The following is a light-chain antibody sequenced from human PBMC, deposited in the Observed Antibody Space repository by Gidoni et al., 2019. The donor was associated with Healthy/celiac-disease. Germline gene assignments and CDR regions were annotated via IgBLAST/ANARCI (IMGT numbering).Light chain of an antibody. Sequence: QSALTQPASVSGSPGQSITISCTGTSSDVGSYNLVSWYQQHPGKAPKRMIYEVSKRPSGVSNRFSGSKSGNTASLTISGLQAEDEADYYCCSYAGSSTGVFGGETKLTVL. CDR3: CSYAGSSTGV. V-gene: IGLV2-23*02. CDR2: EVS. J-gene: IGLJ2*01. CDR1: SSDVGSYNL.